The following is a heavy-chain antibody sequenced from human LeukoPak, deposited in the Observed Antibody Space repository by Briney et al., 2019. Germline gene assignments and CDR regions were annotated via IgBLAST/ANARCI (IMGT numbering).Heavy chain of an antibody. CDR1: GYTFTGYY. J-gene: IGHJ5*02. D-gene: IGHD3-9*01. CDR2: INPNSGGT. V-gene: IGHV1-2*02. CDR3: AREAVLRYLTYNWFDP. Sequence: GASVKVSCKASGYTFTGYYMHWVRQAPGQGLEWMGWINPNSGGTNYAQKFQGRVTMTRDTSISTAYMELSRLRSDDTAVYYCAREAVLRYLTYNWFDPWGQGTLVTVSS.